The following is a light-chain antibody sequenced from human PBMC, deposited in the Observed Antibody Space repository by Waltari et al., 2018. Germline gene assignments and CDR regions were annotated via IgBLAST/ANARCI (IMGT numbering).Light chain of an antibody. CDR2: LDNDGSH. V-gene: IGLV4-69*02. Sequence: QLVLTQSPSASASLGASVKLTCTLSSAHSYYTIAWHQQQPERGLRFLMKLDNDGSHIKGDGFPDRFSGPSSGAERYLPIPSLQPEDEADYYCQTWDTAIQMFGEGTKLTVL. CDR3: QTWDTAIQM. J-gene: IGLJ3*02. CDR1: SAHSYYT.